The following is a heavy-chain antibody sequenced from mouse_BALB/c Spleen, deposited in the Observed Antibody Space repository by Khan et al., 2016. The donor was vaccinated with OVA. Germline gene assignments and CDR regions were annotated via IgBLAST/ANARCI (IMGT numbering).Heavy chain of an antibody. CDR1: GFTFSTYG. CDR3: TRLAYYYDSEGFAY. Sequence: EVQLVESGGDLVKPGGSLKLSCAASGFTFSTYGMSWVRQTPDKRLEWVATVSTGGSYTYYPDSVKGRFTISRDNAKNTLYRQMSGLKSEDTAMFYCTRLAYYYDSEGFAYWGQGTLGTVSA. CDR2: VSTGGSYT. D-gene: IGHD1-1*01. J-gene: IGHJ3*01. V-gene: IGHV5-6*01.